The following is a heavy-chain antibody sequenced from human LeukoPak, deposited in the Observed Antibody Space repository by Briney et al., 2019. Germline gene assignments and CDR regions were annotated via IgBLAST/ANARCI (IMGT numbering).Heavy chain of an antibody. D-gene: IGHD6-13*01. V-gene: IGHV3-23*01. CDR1: GFTFSSYA. J-gene: IGHJ4*02. Sequence: SGGSLRLSCAASGFTFSSYAMSWVRQAPGKGLEWVSAISGSGGSTYYADSVKGRFTISRDNSKNTLYLQMNSLRAEDTAVYYRAKSISSGWYEPIDYWGQGILVTVPS. CDR3: AKSISSGWYEPIDY. CDR2: ISGSGGST.